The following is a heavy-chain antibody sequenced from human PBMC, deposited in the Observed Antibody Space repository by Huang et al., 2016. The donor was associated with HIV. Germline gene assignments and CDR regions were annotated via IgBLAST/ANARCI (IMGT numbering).Heavy chain of an antibody. CDR1: GYTLTELS. CDR2: FAPEHGET. J-gene: IGHJ3*02. CDR3: ATRLDTYYDI. V-gene: IGHV1-24*01. D-gene: IGHD2-21*01. Sequence: QVQLVQSGAEVKKPGASVKVSCKVSGYTLTELSIHGVRKAPGKGLDGMGGFAPEHGETSYAQTCQGRVTMTEDTSTDPAYMELNSLRSEDTAVYYCATRLDTYYDIWGQGTMVIASS.